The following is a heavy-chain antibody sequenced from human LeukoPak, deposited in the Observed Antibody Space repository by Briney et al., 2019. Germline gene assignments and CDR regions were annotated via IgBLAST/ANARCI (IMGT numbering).Heavy chain of an antibody. CDR1: GFTFNTYY. CDR2: INADGTIT. CDR3: VRLAVTDTNY. D-gene: IGHD2-21*02. J-gene: IGHJ4*02. Sequence: PGGSLRLSCVASGFTFNTYYMHWVRQAPGERLVWVSFINADGTITKYADSVKGRFTISRDNAKSTVYLQMNGLRVEDTAVYYCVRLAVTDTNYWGQGSLVTVSS. V-gene: IGHV3-74*01.